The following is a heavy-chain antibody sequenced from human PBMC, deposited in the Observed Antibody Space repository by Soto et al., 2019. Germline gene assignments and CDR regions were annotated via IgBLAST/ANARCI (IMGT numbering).Heavy chain of an antibody. J-gene: IGHJ5*02. V-gene: IGHV4-39*01. CDR2: VYYTGST. D-gene: IGHD6-13*01. CDR1: AAPGNNRTFF. Sequence: PSETLSLTCSVSAAPGNNRTFFWAWLRQAPGRGLEWIGSVYYTGSTYYSPSFEGRVAISVGTSKNEFFLTLTSVTASDTAVYFCASHSWYLGDNFFRPWGQGTLVTVSS. CDR3: ASHSWYLGDNFFRP.